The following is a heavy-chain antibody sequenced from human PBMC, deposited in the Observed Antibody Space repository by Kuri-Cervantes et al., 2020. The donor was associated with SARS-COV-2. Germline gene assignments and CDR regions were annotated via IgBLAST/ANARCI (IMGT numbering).Heavy chain of an antibody. CDR2: IYYSGST. D-gene: IGHD6-19*01. Sequence: SETLSLTCAVYGGSFSGYYWSWIRQPPGKGLEWIGYIYYSGSTNYNPSLKSRVTISVDTSKNQFSLKLSSVTAADTAVCYCARARIVSSGWYYYYGMDVWGQGTTVTVSS. CDR3: ARARIVSSGWYYYYGMDV. CDR1: GGSFSGYY. J-gene: IGHJ6*02. V-gene: IGHV4-59*01.